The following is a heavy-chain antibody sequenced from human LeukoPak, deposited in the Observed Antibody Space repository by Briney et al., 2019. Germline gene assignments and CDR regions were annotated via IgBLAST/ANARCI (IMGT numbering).Heavy chain of an antibody. CDR2: INPNNGGT. CDR1: GYTFTGHY. Sequence: ASVKVSCKASGYTFTGHYMHWVRQAPGQGLEWMGWINPNNGGTNYAQKFQGRVTLTRDTSISTAYMELSRLRSDDTAVYYCARGYALYSGRYIDFDYWGQGTLVTVSS. V-gene: IGHV1-2*02. D-gene: IGHD1-26*01. CDR3: ARGYALYSGRYIDFDY. J-gene: IGHJ4*02.